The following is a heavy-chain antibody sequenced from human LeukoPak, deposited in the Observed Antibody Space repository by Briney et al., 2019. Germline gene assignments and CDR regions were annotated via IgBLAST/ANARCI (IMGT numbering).Heavy chain of an antibody. CDR2: IIPIFGTA. Sequence: GASVKVSCKASGGTFSSYAISWVRQAPGQGLEWMGGIIPIFGTANYAQKFQGRVTITADKSTSTAYMELSRLRSDDTAVYYCARGPLWTNWFDPWGQGTLVTVSS. V-gene: IGHV1-69*06. CDR1: GGTFSSYA. J-gene: IGHJ5*02. D-gene: IGHD5-18*01. CDR3: ARGPLWTNWFDP.